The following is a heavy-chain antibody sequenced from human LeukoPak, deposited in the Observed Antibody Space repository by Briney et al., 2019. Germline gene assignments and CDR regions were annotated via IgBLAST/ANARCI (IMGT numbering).Heavy chain of an antibody. J-gene: IGHJ2*01. Sequence: ASVKVSCKASGYTFTSYYMHWVRQAPGQGLEWMGWINPNSGGTNYAQKFQGRVTMTRDTSISTAYMELSRLRSDDTAVYYCARDIRSTDWYFDLWGRGTLVTVSS. CDR2: INPNSGGT. V-gene: IGHV1-2*02. D-gene: IGHD2-2*01. CDR1: GYTFTSYY. CDR3: ARDIRSTDWYFDL.